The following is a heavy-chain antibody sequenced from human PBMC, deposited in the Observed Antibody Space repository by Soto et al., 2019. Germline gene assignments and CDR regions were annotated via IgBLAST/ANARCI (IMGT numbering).Heavy chain of an antibody. CDR2: IYHSGST. Sequence: PSETLSLTCAVSGGSISSSNWWSWVRQPPGKGLEWIGEIYHSGSTNYNPSLKSRVTISVDKSKNQFSLKLSSVTAADTAVYYCARFRAIFGVVIIDAFDIWGQGTMVTVSS. D-gene: IGHD3-3*01. J-gene: IGHJ3*02. CDR1: GGSISSSNW. CDR3: ARFRAIFGVVIIDAFDI. V-gene: IGHV4-4*02.